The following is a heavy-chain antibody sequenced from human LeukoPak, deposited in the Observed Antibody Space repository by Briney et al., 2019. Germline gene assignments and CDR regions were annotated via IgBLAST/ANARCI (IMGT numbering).Heavy chain of an antibody. CDR1: GGSISSYY. Sequence: SETLSLTCTVSGGSISSYYWSWIRQPPGKGLEWIGYIYYSGSTNYNPSLKSRVTISVDTSKNQFSLKLSFVTAADTAVYYCARDGEWELRGAFDIWGQGTMVTVSS. CDR2: IYYSGST. J-gene: IGHJ3*02. D-gene: IGHD1-26*01. CDR3: ARDGEWELRGAFDI. V-gene: IGHV4-59*01.